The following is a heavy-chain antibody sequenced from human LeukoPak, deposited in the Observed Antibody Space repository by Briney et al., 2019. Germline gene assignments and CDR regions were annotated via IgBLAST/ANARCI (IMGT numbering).Heavy chain of an antibody. J-gene: IGHJ4*02. V-gene: IGHV3-30*18. CDR1: GFTFSSYG. CDR2: ISYDGSNK. Sequence: GGSLRLSCAASGFTFSSYGMHWVRQAPGKGLEWVAVISYDGSNKYYADSVKGRFTISRDNSKNTLYLQMNSLRAEDTAVYYCAKDYDSYYDSSGYFDYWGQGTLVTVSS. CDR3: AKDYDSYYDSSGYFDY. D-gene: IGHD3-22*01.